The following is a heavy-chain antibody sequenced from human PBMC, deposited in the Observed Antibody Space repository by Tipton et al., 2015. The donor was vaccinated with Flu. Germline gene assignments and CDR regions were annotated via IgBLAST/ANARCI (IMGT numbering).Heavy chain of an antibody. CDR1: GGSFSGYY. V-gene: IGHV4-34*01. CDR2: LNHSGNT. J-gene: IGHJ4*02. Sequence: LRLSCAVYGGSFSGYYWSWIRQPPGKGLEWIGGLNHSGNTNYNPSLKSRVTISVDTSKNQFSLNLSSVTAADTAVYYCARGSPPFAVTGGWRWLQFFDYWGQGTLVTVSS. D-gene: IGHD5-24*01. CDR3: ARGSPPFAVTGGWRWLQFFDY.